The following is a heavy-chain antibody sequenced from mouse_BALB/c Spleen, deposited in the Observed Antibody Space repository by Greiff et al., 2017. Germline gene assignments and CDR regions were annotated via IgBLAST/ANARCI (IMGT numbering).Heavy chain of an antibody. Sequence: EVMLVESGGDLVKPGGSLKLSCAASGFTFSSYGMSWVRQTPDKRLEWVATISSGGSYTYYPDSVKGRFTFSRDNAKNTLYLQMSSLKSEDTAMYYCARDNYGYDGGASGFAYWGQGTLVTVSA. J-gene: IGHJ3*01. D-gene: IGHD2-2*01. V-gene: IGHV5-6*01. CDR1: GFTFSSYG. CDR3: ARDNYGYDGGASGFAY. CDR2: ISSGGSYT.